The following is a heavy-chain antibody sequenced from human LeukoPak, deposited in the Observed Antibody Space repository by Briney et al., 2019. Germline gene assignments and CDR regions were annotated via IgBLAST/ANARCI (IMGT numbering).Heavy chain of an antibody. V-gene: IGHV3-30*04. CDR3: AKSEAADSYYYYYYMDV. J-gene: IGHJ6*03. CDR1: GFTFSSYV. CDR2: ISYDGSNE. D-gene: IGHD6-13*01. Sequence: GGSLRLSCAASGFTFSSYVMHWVRQAPGKGLEWVAIISYDGSNEYYADSVKGRFTISRDNSKNTLYLQMNSLRAEDTAVYYCAKSEAADSYYYYYYMDVWGKGTTVTVSS.